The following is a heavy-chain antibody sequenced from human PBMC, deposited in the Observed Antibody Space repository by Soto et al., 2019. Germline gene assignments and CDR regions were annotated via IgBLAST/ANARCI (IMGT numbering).Heavy chain of an antibody. Sequence: QPGGSLRLSCAASGFTFSSYWMSWVRQAPGKGLEWVANIKQDGSEKYYVDSVKGRFTISRDNAKNSLYLQMNSLRAEDTAVYYCARAGLAVAASYYYYGMDVWGQGTTVTVSS. CDR3: ARAGLAVAASYYYYGMDV. CDR2: IKQDGSEK. J-gene: IGHJ6*02. CDR1: GFTFSSYW. V-gene: IGHV3-7*01. D-gene: IGHD6-19*01.